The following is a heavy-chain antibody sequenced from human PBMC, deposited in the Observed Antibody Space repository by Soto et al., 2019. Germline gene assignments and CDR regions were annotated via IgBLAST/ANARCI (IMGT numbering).Heavy chain of an antibody. D-gene: IGHD4-17*01. V-gene: IGHV4-30-2*01. Sequence: SETLSHTCAVSGGSISSGGYSWSWIRQPPGKGLEWIGYIYHSGSTYYNPSLKSRVTISVDRSKNQFSLKLSSVTAADTAVYYCAIYYGGFDYWGQGTLVTVSS. CDR3: AIYYGGFDY. CDR1: GGSISSGGYS. CDR2: IYHSGST. J-gene: IGHJ4*02.